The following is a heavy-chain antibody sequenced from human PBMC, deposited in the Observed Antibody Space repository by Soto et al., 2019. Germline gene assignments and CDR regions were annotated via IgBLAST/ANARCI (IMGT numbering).Heavy chain of an antibody. CDR2: IFYSGST. D-gene: IGHD6-13*01. V-gene: IGHV4-59*08. CDR3: ASLSRRIRGAAAGTSFDP. CDR1: GGSINDYY. Sequence: SETLSLTCTVSGGSINDYYWSWIRQPPGKGLEWIGQIFYSGSTNYNPSLKSRVTISVDRSKNQFSLKLSSVTAADTAVYYCASLSRRIRGAAAGTSFDPWGQGTLVTVS. J-gene: IGHJ5*02.